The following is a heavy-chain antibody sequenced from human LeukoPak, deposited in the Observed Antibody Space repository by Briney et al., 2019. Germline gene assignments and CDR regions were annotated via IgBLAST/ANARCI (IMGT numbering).Heavy chain of an antibody. D-gene: IGHD2-2*01. CDR2: ISYDGSNK. V-gene: IGHV3-30-3*01. CDR1: GFTFSSYA. CDR3: ARSSRRTFDY. Sequence: GRSLRLSCAASGFTFSSYAMHWVRQAPGKGLEWVAVISYDGSNKYYADSVKGRFTISRDNSKNTLYLQMNSLRAEDTAKYYCARSSRRTFDYWGQGTLVTVSS. J-gene: IGHJ4*02.